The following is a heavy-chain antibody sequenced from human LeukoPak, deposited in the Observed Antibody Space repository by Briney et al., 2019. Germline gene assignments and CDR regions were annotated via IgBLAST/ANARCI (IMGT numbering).Heavy chain of an antibody. Sequence: PSETLSLTCAVYGGSFSGYYWSWIRQPPEKGLEWIGEINHSGSTNYNPSLKSRVTISVDTSKNQFSLKLSSVTAADTAVYYCARKRASYYYDSSAYLKSYFDYWGQGTLVTVSS. CDR1: GGSFSGYY. CDR2: INHSGST. J-gene: IGHJ4*02. D-gene: IGHD3-22*01. CDR3: ARKRASYYYDSSAYLKSYFDY. V-gene: IGHV4-34*01.